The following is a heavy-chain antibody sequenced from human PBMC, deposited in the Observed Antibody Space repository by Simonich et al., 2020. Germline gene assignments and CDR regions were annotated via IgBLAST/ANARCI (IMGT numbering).Heavy chain of an antibody. D-gene: IGHD2-15*01. V-gene: IGHV1-46*01. CDR2: LKPSGGST. J-gene: IGHJ4*02. CDR1: GYTFTGYY. Sequence: QVQLVQSGAEVKKPGASVKVSCKASGYTFTGYYMHWVRQAPGQGLEWMGILKPSGGSTSYAQKCKGRVTMTRDTSTSTVYMELSSLRSEDTAVYYCAITPAGGLDYPYVDYWGQGTLVTVSS. CDR3: AITPAGGLDYPYVDY.